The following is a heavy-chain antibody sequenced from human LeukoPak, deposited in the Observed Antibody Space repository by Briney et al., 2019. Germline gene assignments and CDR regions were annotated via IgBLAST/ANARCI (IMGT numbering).Heavy chain of an antibody. CDR3: ATEAPDTAMVIDY. CDR2: IIPIFGTA. Sequence: ASVKVSCKASGGTFSSYAISWVRQAPGQGLEWMGGIIPIFGTANYAQKFQGRVTMTRDTSTSTVYMELSSLRSEDTAVYYCATEAPDTAMVIDYWGQGTLVTVSS. CDR1: GGTFSSYA. J-gene: IGHJ4*02. V-gene: IGHV1-69*05. D-gene: IGHD5-18*01.